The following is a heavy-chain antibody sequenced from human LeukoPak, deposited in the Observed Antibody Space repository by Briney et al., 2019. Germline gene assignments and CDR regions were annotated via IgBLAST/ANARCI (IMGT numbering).Heavy chain of an antibody. D-gene: IGHD1-1*01. CDR2: TYYRSKWYS. CDR1: GDSVSSNNAA. Sequence: SQTLSLTCVISGDSVSSNNAAWNWIRQSPSRGLEWLGRTYYRSKWYSYYAVSVKSRISINRDTSKNQISLQLNSVTPEDTAVYYCARSTGPIDYWGQGTLVTVSS. J-gene: IGHJ4*02. CDR3: ARSTGPIDY. V-gene: IGHV6-1*01.